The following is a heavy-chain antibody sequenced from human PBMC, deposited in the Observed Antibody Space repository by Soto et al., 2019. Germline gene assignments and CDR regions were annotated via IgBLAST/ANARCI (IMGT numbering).Heavy chain of an antibody. CDR1: GYAFTTYV. J-gene: IGHJ6*02. D-gene: IGHD1-7*01. CDR2: ISTYNGKT. Sequence: QVQLVQSGAEVKKSGASVKVSCKASGYAFTTYVFSWVRQAPGQGLEWMGWISTYNGKTQYVQKLQGRVTMTTDTSTTTAYMELRSLRSDDTAVYFCARDLGLELPIHMDVWGQGTTVTVSS. CDR3: ARDLGLELPIHMDV. V-gene: IGHV1-18*01.